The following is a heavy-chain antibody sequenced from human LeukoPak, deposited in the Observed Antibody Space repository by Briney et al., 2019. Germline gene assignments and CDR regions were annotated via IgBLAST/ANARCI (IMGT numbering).Heavy chain of an antibody. D-gene: IGHD2-2*01. CDR1: GFSFSRFW. V-gene: IGHV3-7*01. CDR3: ARDGCTLTTCSTLGGFNF. CDR2: IKQDGSEK. J-gene: IGHJ4*02. Sequence: GGSLRLSCAASGFSFSRFWMTWVRQAPGKGLEWVASIKQDGSEKYYVDSVKGRFTISRDNAQNSLSLQMNNLRADDTAVYYCARDGCTLTTCSTLGGFNFWGQGTLVTVSS.